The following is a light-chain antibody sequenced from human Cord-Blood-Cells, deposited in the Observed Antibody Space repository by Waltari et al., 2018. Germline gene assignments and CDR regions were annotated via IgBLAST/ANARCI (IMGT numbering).Light chain of an antibody. CDR3: QQSYSTPLT. J-gene: IGKJ4*01. CDR1: QSISSY. V-gene: IGKV1-39*01. Sequence: DIQMTQSPSYLSVSVGDRVTITCRASQSISSYLNWYQQKPGKAPKLLIYASSSLQCGVPSRFSGSGSGTDFTLTISSLQPEDFATYYCQQSYSTPLTFGGGTKVEIK. CDR2: ASS.